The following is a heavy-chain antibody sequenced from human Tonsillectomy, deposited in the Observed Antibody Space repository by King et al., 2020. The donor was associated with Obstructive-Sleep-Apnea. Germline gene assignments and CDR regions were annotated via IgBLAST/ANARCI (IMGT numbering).Heavy chain of an antibody. CDR1: GYTFTGYY. Sequence: QLVQSGAEVKKPGASVKVSCKASGYTFTGYYIQWVRQAPGQGREWIGWMSPNSVATKYAPKFKDRVTMTRDTSISTAYMDRRRLRSDDTAKYYCARDMSAYDSTSPAYWGQGTLVTVAS. D-gene: IGHD3-10*01. CDR2: MSPNSVAT. CDR3: ARDMSAYDSTSPAY. J-gene: IGHJ4*02. V-gene: IGHV1-2*02.